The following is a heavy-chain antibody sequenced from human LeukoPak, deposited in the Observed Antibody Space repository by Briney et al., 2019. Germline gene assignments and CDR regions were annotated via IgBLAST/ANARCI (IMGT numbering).Heavy chain of an antibody. CDR3: ARGGSSTHGMDV. D-gene: IGHD2-2*01. Sequence: PSETLSLTCAVYGGSFSGYYWSWIRQPPGKGLEWIGEIDHSGGTNYNLSLKSRVTISVDTSKNQFSLKLSSVTAADTAVYYCARGGSSTHGMDVWGKGTTVTVSS. CDR2: IDHSGGT. V-gene: IGHV4-34*01. CDR1: GGSFSGYY. J-gene: IGHJ6*04.